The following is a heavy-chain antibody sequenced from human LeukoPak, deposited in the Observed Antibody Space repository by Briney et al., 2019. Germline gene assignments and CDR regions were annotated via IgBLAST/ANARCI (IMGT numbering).Heavy chain of an antibody. CDR1: GFTFSNAW. V-gene: IGHV3-15*01. CDR3: TTGLRFLEWLPTDY. J-gene: IGHJ4*02. Sequence: GGSLRLSCAASGFTFSNAWMSWVRQAPGKGLEWVGRIKSKTDGGTTDYAAPVKGRFTISRDDSKNTLYLQMNSLKTEDTAVYYCTTGLRFLEWLPTDYWGQGTLVTVSS. D-gene: IGHD3-3*01. CDR2: IKSKTDGGTT.